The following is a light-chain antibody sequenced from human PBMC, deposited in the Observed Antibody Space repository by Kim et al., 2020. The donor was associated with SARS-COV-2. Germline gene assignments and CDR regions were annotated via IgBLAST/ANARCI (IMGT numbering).Light chain of an antibody. V-gene: IGKV1-27*01. CDR2: AAS. J-gene: IGKJ5*01. CDR3: QKYNSATIT. Sequence: ASVGDRVTITCRASQGISNYLAWYQQKPGKVPKLLIYAASTLQSGVPSRFSGSGSGTDFTLTISSLQPEDVATYYCQKYNSATITFGQGTRLEIK. CDR1: QGISNY.